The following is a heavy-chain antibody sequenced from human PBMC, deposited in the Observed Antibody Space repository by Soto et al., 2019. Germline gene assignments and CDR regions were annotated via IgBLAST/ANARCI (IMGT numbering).Heavy chain of an antibody. CDR1: GGSISSSSYY. CDR3: AIPLPPSITIFGVVTRDY. Sequence: SETLSLTCTVSGGSISSSSYYWGWIRQPPGKGLEWIGSIYYSGSTYYNPSLKSRVTISVDTSKNQFSLKLSSVTAADTAVYYCAIPLPPSITIFGVVTRDYWGQGTLVTVSS. J-gene: IGHJ4*02. D-gene: IGHD3-3*01. CDR2: IYYSGST. V-gene: IGHV4-39*01.